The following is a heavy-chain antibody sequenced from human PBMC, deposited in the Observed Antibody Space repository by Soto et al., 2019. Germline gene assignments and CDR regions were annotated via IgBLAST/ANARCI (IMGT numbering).Heavy chain of an antibody. J-gene: IGHJ6*02. CDR3: AKVPENYYYYGMDV. Sequence: GGSLRLSCAASGFTFSSYAMSWVRQAPGKGLEWVSAISGSCGSTYYADSVKGRFTISRDNSKNTLYLQMNSLRAEDTAVYYCAKVPENYYYYGMDVWGQGTTVTVSS. CDR2: ISGSCGST. V-gene: IGHV3-23*01. CDR1: GFTFSSYA.